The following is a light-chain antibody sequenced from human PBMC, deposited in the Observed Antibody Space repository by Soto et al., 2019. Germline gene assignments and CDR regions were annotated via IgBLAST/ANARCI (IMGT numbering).Light chain of an antibody. V-gene: IGKV4-1*01. CDR1: QSVLYSSNNKNY. CDR2: WAS. Sequence: DIVMTQSPDSLAVSLGERATINCKSSQSVLYSSNNKNYLAWYQQKPGQPPKLLIYWASTRESGVPDRFSGSGSGTDFTLTISSLQAEDGAVYYCQQYYSTPRKFGQGTKVEIK. CDR3: QQYYSTPRK. J-gene: IGKJ1*01.